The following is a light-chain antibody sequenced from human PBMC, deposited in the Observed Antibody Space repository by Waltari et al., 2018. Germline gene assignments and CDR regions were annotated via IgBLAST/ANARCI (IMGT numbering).Light chain of an antibody. Sequence: EIVMTQSPATLSVSPGERATLSCRASQSVSSNLAWYQQKPGQAPRLLIHGAYTRATGIPARFSGSGSWTEFTLTISSLQSEDFAVYYCQQYNNWPPWTFGQGTKVEIK. V-gene: IGKV3-15*01. CDR3: QQYNNWPPWT. J-gene: IGKJ1*01. CDR1: QSVSSN. CDR2: GAY.